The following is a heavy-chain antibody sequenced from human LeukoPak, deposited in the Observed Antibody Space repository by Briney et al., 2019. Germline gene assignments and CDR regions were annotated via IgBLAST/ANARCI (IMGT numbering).Heavy chain of an antibody. CDR3: ARVGSGSYRRGPLFDY. J-gene: IGHJ4*02. Sequence: ASVKVSCKASGYTFISYDINWVRRAPGQGLEWMGWINTNTGNPTYAQGFTGRFVFSLDTSVSTAYLQISSLKAEDTAVYYCARVGSGSYRRGPLFDYWGQGTLVTVSS. CDR2: INTNTGNP. D-gene: IGHD1-26*01. CDR1: GYTFISYD. V-gene: IGHV7-4-1*02.